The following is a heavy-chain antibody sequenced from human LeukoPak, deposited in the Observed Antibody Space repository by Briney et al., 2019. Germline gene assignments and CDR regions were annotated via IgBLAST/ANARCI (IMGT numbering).Heavy chain of an antibody. J-gene: IGHJ3*02. CDR3: AKPKGICSGGTCYMADAFDI. V-gene: IGHV3-23*01. D-gene: IGHD2-15*01. Sequence: PGGSLRLSCATSGFSFGTSAMSWVRQAPGKGLEWVAAVGGNNAGTFYADSVQGRFTISRDNSNNMLWLHMNSLRAEDTAVYYCAKPKGICSGGTCYMADAFDIWGQGTVVTVSS. CDR2: VGGNNAGT. CDR1: GFSFGTSA.